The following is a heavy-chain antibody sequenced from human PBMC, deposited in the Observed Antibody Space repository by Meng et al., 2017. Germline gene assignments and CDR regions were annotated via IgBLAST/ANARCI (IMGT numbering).Heavy chain of an antibody. D-gene: IGHD5-12*01. Sequence: QVQLVQSGVEGKKPGASVKVSCKASGYTFTGYYMHWVRQAPGQGLEWMGRINPNSGGTNYAQKFQGRVTMTRDTSISTAYMELSRLRSDDTAVYYCARSIVATMVFDYWGQGTLVTVSS. CDR1: GYTFTGYY. J-gene: IGHJ4*02. V-gene: IGHV1-2*06. CDR3: ARSIVATMVFDY. CDR2: INPNSGGT.